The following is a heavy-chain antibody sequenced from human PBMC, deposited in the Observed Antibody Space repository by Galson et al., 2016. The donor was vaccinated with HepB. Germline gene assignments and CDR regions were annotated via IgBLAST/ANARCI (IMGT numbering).Heavy chain of an antibody. CDR3: ATGIVVAGKYYYYYMDV. Sequence: SETLSLTCIVSGGSISRDYYWGWIRQPPGRGLEWIGSIYSNEDTYYSPSVKSRVTISVDTSKNQFSLRLNSVTAADTGVYYCATGIVVAGKYYYYYMDVWGKGATVTVSS. CDR1: GGSISRDYY. V-gene: IGHV4-39*01. CDR2: IYSNEDT. J-gene: IGHJ6*03. D-gene: IGHD6-19*01.